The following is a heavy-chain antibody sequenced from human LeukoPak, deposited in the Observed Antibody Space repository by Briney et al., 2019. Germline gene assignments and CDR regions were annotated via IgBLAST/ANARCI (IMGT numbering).Heavy chain of an antibody. Sequence: GGSLRLSCAASEFTFSNYNMSWVRQAPGKGLEWISYISSSSDSIYYADSVKGRFTISRDNVKNSLYLQMNSLRAEDTAVYYCATDTYSLEEDYWGQGTLVTVSS. D-gene: IGHD2-15*01. CDR1: EFTFSNYN. CDR2: ISSSSDSI. J-gene: IGHJ4*02. CDR3: ATDTYSLEEDY. V-gene: IGHV3-48*01.